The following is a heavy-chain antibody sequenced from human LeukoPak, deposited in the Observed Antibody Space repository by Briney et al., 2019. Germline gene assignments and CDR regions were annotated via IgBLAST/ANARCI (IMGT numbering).Heavy chain of an antibody. CDR3: AGVSGWPYYFDY. J-gene: IGHJ4*02. V-gene: IGHV4-61*02. Sequence: PSQTLSLTCILSARSISSGSYYWSWIRQPAGKGLEWIGRIYTSGSTNYNPSLKCRVTISVDTSKNQFSLKLSSVTAADTAVYYCAGVSGWPYYFDYWGQGTLVTVSS. CDR2: IYTSGST. D-gene: IGHD6-19*01. CDR1: ARSISSGSYY.